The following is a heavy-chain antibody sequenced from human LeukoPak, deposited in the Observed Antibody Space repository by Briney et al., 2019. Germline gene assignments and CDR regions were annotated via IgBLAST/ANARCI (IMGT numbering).Heavy chain of an antibody. CDR3: ARDRSTMVRGVPLNWFDP. CDR1: GGTFSSYA. D-gene: IGHD3-10*01. V-gene: IGHV1-69*06. CDR2: IIPIFGTA. Sequence: ASVKVSCKASGGTFSSYAISWVRQAPGQRLEWMGGIIPIFGTANYAQKFQGRVTITADKSTSTAYMELSSLRSEDTAVYYCARDRSTMVRGVPLNWFDPWGQGTLVTVSS. J-gene: IGHJ5*02.